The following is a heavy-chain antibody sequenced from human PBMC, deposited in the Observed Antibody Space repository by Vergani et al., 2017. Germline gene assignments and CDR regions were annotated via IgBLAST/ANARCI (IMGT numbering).Heavy chain of an antibody. CDR1: GFTFSSYA. D-gene: IGHD6-6*01. CDR3: AKASEEYSSSSDAFDI. Sequence: EVQLLESGGGLVQPGGSLRLSCAASGFTFSSYAMSWVRQAPGKGLEWVSAISGSGVSTYYADSVKGRFTISRDNSKNTLYLQMNSLKAEDTAVYYCAKASEEYSSSSDAFDIWGQGTMVTVSS. V-gene: IGHV3-23*01. CDR2: ISGSGVST. J-gene: IGHJ3*02.